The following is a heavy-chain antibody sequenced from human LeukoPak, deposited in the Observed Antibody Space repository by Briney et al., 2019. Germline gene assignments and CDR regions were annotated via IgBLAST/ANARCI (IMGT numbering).Heavy chain of an antibody. J-gene: IGHJ6*02. D-gene: IGHD2-15*01. CDR1: GFTFSSYA. CDR3: AKGVVPYYYDGLDV. V-gene: IGHV3-23*01. CDR2: ISGSGGTT. Sequence: PGGSLRLSCAASGFTFSSYAMNWVRQAPGKGLEWVSVISGSGGTTYYADSVKGRFAISRDNSKNTLYLQMNSLRAEDTAVYYCAKGVVPYYYDGLDVWGQGTTVTVSS.